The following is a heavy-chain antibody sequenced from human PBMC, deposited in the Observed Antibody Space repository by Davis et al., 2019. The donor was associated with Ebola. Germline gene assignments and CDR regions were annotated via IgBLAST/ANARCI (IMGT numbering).Heavy chain of an antibody. V-gene: IGHV3-21*01. CDR1: GFTFSSYT. J-gene: IGHJ5*02. CDR2: ILSDSSSL. Sequence: PGGSLRLSCSVSGFTFSSYTMNWVRQAPGKGLEWVASILSDSSSLYYSDSVKGRFTISRDNAKSSLYLQLDGLSVEDTATYFCARKFRPWGQGTLVTVSS. CDR3: ARKFRP.